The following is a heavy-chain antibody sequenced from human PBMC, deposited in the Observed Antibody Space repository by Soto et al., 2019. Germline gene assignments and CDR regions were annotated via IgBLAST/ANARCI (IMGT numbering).Heavy chain of an antibody. CDR3: ANGYCSSTRCYFDY. Sequence: GGSLRLSSAASGFTFSNFAMNWVRQAPGKGLEWVSVISGSGDSTFYAYSVKSRFTISRDHSKNTLYLQLNSLRAEDTAPYCCANGYCSSTRCYFDYWGQGPLVTVSS. V-gene: IGHV3-23*01. CDR2: ISGSGDST. CDR1: GFTFSNFA. D-gene: IGHD2-2*03. J-gene: IGHJ4*02.